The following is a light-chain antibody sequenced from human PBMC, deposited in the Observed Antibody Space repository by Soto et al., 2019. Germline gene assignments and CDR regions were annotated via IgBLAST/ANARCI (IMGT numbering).Light chain of an antibody. CDR1: SSDVGGYNY. CDR2: EVS. Sequence: QSALTQPASVSGSPGQSITISCTGTSSDVGGYNYVSWYQQHPGKAPKLMIYEVSNRPSGVSNRFSGSKSGNTASLTISGLQAEDEAAYICGSFTTNRIWVFGGGTKLTVL. CDR3: GSFTTNRIWV. V-gene: IGLV2-14*01. J-gene: IGLJ3*02.